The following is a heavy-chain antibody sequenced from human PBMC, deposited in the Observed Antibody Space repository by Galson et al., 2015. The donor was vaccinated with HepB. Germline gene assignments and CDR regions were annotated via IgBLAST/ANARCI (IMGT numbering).Heavy chain of an antibody. CDR2: IIPIFGIA. D-gene: IGHD3-10*01. J-gene: IGHJ6*02. Sequence: SVKVSCKASGGTFSGYAISWVRQAPGQGLEWMGGIIPIFGIANYAQKFQGRVTITADKSTSTAYMELSSLRSEDTAVYYCAATMVRGVIPAYYYYYGMDVWGQGTTVTVSS. CDR1: GGTFSGYA. V-gene: IGHV1-69*10. CDR3: AATMVRGVIPAYYYYYGMDV.